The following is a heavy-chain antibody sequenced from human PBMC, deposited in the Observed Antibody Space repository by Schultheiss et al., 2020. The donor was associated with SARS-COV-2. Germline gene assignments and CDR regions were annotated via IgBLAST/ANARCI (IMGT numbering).Heavy chain of an antibody. CDR1: GGSISSYY. V-gene: IGHV4-59*01. CDR2: IYTSGST. CDR3: ARDSGSYAYDY. Sequence: SETLSLTCTVSGGSISSYYWTWIRQPPGKGLEWIGYIYTSGSTNYNPSLKSRVTISVDTSKNQFSLKLSSVTAADTAVYYCARDSGSYAYDYWGQGTLVTVSS. D-gene: IGHD1-26*01. J-gene: IGHJ4*02.